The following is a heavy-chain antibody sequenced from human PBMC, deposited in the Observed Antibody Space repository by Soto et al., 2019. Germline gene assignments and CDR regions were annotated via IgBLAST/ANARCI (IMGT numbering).Heavy chain of an antibody. Sequence: PSQTLSLTCVISGDSVSSNSAAWNWIRQSPSRGLEWLGRTYYRSKWYNDYAVSVKSRITINPDTSKNQFSLQLNSVTPEDTAVYYCARDRYYYDSSGYYVPGDYWGQGTLVTVSS. CDR1: GDSVSSNSAA. CDR3: ARDRYYYDSSGYYVPGDY. CDR2: TYYRSKWYN. J-gene: IGHJ4*02. D-gene: IGHD3-22*01. V-gene: IGHV6-1*01.